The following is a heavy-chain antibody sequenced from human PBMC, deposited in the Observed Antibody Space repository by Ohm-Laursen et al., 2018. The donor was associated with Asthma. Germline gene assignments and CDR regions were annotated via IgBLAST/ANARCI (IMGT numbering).Heavy chain of an antibody. CDR3: TTIEWPHS. V-gene: IGHV3-15*01. CDR1: GFTFSNAW. D-gene: IGHD5-12*01. Sequence: SLRLSCTASGFTFSNAWMSWVRQAPGKGLEWVDRIKSKTDGGTTDYAAPVKGRFTISRDDSKNTLYLQMNSLKTEDTAVYYCTTIEWPHSWGQGTLVTVSS. CDR2: IKSKTDGGTT. J-gene: IGHJ4*02.